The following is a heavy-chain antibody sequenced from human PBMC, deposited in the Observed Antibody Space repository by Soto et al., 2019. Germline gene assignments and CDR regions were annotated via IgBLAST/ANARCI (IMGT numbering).Heavy chain of an antibody. CDR1: GFTFSTYA. CDR2: VSSDGSNT. D-gene: IGHD1-26*01. J-gene: IGHJ4*02. V-gene: IGHV3-30-3*01. CDR3: DYQGSGSYYD. Sequence: QVHLVESGGGVVQPGRSLRLSCAASGFTFSTYAMHWVRQAPGMGLEWVAVVSSDGSNTYYADSVRGRFTISRDNFRNTLYLQMTSLTSEDTAVYYCDYQGSGSYYDWGQGTLVTVSS.